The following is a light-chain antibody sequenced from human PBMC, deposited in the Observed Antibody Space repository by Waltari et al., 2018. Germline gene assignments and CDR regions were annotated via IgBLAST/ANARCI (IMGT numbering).Light chain of an antibody. Sequence: DIVMTPSPDSLAVSLGERATINCKSSQSVLYNSNNKNYLAWYQQKPGQPPKLLIYWASTRESGVPDRFSGSGSGTDFTLTISSLRAEDVAVYYCQQYYSSPYTFGQGTKLEIK. CDR1: QSVLYNSNNKNY. V-gene: IGKV4-1*01. CDR2: WAS. J-gene: IGKJ2*01. CDR3: QQYYSSPYT.